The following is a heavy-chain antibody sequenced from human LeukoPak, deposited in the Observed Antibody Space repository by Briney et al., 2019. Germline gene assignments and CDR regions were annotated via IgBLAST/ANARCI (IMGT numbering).Heavy chain of an antibody. CDR2: ISWNSGSI. CDR3: AKDMYSGSHYFDY. V-gene: IGHV3-9*01. CDR1: GFTFSSYS. J-gene: IGHJ4*02. Sequence: GGSLRLSCAASGFTFSSYSMNWVRQAPGKGLEWVSGISWNSGSIGYADSVKGRFTISRDNAKNSLYLQMNSLRAEDTALYYCAKDMYSGSHYFDYWGQGTLVTVSS. D-gene: IGHD1-26*01.